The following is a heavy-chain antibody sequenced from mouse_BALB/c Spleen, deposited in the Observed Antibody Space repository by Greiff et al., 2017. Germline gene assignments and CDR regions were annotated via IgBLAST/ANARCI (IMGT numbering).Heavy chain of an antibody. D-gene: IGHD2-3*01. CDR2: ISYDGSN. V-gene: IGHV3-6*02. J-gene: IGHJ2*01. Sequence: VQLKESGPGLVKPSQSLSLTCSVTGYSITSGYYWNWIRQFPGNKLEWMGYISYDGSNNYNPSLKNRISITRDTSKNQFSLKLNSVTTEDTATYYCARAYDGYYGYWGQGTTLTVSS. CDR3: ARAYDGYYGY. CDR1: GYSITSGYY.